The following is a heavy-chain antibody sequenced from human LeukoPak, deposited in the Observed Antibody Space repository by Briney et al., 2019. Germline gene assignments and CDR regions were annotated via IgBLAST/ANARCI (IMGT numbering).Heavy chain of an antibody. CDR3: AREPVKDIVVVVAAFFDI. CDR1: GFTFSTYA. V-gene: IGHV3-23*01. J-gene: IGHJ3*02. D-gene: IGHD2-15*01. Sequence: PGGSLRLSCVASGFTFSTYAMSWVRQAPGKGLEWVSVISGSGGSTYYADSVKGRFTISRDNAKNSLYLQMNSLRAEDTAVYYCAREPVKDIVVVVAAFFDIWGQGTMVTVSS. CDR2: ISGSGGST.